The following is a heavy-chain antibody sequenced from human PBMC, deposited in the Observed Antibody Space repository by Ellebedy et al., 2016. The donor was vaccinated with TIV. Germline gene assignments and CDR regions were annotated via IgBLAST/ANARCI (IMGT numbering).Heavy chain of an antibody. J-gene: IGHJ4*02. D-gene: IGHD3-10*01. CDR3: ARDFRYGSGRIHY. V-gene: IGHV3-13*01. CDR1: GFTFSSYG. Sequence: PGGSLRLSCAASGFTFSSYGMHWVRQPPGKGLEWVSAIGTHTETYYADSVKGRFTISRENAQNSLYLQLNSLTPGDTAVYYCARDFRYGSGRIHYWGQGTLVTVSS. CDR2: IGTHTET.